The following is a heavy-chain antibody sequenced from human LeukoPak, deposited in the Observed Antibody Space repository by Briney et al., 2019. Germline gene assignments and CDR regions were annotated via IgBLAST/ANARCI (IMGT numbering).Heavy chain of an antibody. CDR1: GGSISSGGYC. J-gene: IGHJ4*02. CDR2: IYTSGST. D-gene: IGHD4-17*01. V-gene: IGHV4-61*02. CDR3: AREVGGTTTVTTFAFDY. Sequence: PSETLSLTCAVSGGSISSGGYCWSWIRQPAGKGLEWIGRIYTSGSTNYNPSLKSRVTMSVDTSKNQFSLKLSSVTAADTAVYYCAREVGGTTTVTTFAFDYWGQGTLVTVSS.